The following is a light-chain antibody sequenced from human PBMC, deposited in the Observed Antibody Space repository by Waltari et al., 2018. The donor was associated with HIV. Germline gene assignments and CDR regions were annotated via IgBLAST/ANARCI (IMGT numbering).Light chain of an antibody. CDR2: RNN. Sequence: QSVLTQPPSASGTPGQRVTISCSGSSANVGNTVYWYQQLPGTAPKLLIYRNNQRPSGVPDRFSGSKSGTSASLSISGLRSEDEADYYCAAWDDSLSGYVFGTGTKVTVL. CDR3: AAWDDSLSGYV. CDR1: SANVGNT. V-gene: IGLV1-47*01. J-gene: IGLJ1*01.